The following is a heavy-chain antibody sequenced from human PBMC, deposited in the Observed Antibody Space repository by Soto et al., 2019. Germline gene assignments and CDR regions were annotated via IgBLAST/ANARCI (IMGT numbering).Heavy chain of an antibody. J-gene: IGHJ4*02. CDR1: GFTFSSYS. CDR2: ISSSSSYI. CDR3: ATYSTHGGSFYFDY. D-gene: IGHD1-26*01. V-gene: IGHV3-21*01. Sequence: GGSLRLSCAASGFTFSSYSMNWVRQAPGKGLEWVSSISSSSSYIYYADSVKGRFTISRDKAKNSLYLQMNSLRAEDTAVYYCATYSTHGGSFYFDYWGQGTLVTVSS.